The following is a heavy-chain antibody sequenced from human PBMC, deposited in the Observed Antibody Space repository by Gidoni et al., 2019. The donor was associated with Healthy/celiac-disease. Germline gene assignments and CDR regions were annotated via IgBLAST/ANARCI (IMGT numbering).Heavy chain of an antibody. CDR1: GYSISRGYY. J-gene: IGHJ5*02. CDR2: IYHSGST. CDR3: ARDLGDFWSGYGWFDP. D-gene: IGHD3-3*01. V-gene: IGHV4-38-2*02. Sequence: QVQLQESGPGLVKPSETLSLTCAVSGYSISRGYYWGWIRQPPGKGLEWIGSIYHSGSTYYNPSLKSRVTISVDTSKNQFSLKLSSVTAADTAVYYCARDLGDFWSGYGWFDPWGQGTLVTVSS.